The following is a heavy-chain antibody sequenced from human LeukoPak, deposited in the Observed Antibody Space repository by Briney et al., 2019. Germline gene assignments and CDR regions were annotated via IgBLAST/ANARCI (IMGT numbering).Heavy chain of an antibody. Sequence: ASVKVSCTASGYTFTSYYMHWVRQAPGQGLEWMGIINPGGGSTSYAQKFQGRVTMTRDTSTSTVYMELSSLRSEDTAVYYCARYSSGWYGSFDYWGQGTLVTVSS. D-gene: IGHD6-19*01. CDR3: ARYSSGWYGSFDY. CDR1: GYTFTSYY. J-gene: IGHJ4*02. CDR2: INPGGGST. V-gene: IGHV1-46*03.